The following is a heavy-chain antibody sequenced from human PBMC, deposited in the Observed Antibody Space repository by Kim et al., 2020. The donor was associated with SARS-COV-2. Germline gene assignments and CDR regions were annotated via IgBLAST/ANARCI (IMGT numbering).Heavy chain of an antibody. J-gene: IGHJ4*02. CDR3: AKVYRSSWFFDY. D-gene: IGHD6-13*01. V-gene: IGHV3-23*01. Sequence: YDATPGKGRFPISGDNSKNRLYLQMNSLRAEDTAVYYCAKVYRSSWFFDYWGQGTLVTVSS.